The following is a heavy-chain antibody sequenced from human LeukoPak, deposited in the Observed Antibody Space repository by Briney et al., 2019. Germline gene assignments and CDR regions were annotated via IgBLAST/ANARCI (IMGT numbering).Heavy chain of an antibody. V-gene: IGHV1-69*02. CDR2: IIPILGIA. CDR3: ASKGMATSN. Sequence: SVKVSCKASGYTFTGYYMHWVRQAPGQGLEWMGRIIPILGIANYAQKFQGRVTITADKSTSTAYMELSSLRSEDTAVYYCASKGMATSNWGQGTLVTVSS. J-gene: IGHJ4*02. D-gene: IGHD5-24*01. CDR1: GYTFTGYY.